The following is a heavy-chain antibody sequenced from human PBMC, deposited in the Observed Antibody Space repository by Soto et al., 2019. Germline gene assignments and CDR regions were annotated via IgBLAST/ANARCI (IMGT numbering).Heavy chain of an antibody. V-gene: IGHV4-30-4*01. D-gene: IGHD4-17*01. Sequence: SETLSLTCTVSGASVSSGDYYWSSIRQSPGKGLEWIGYIYYSGDSYYNPSLKGRRTISIDTSKNQFSLILNSVTVAETAIYYCVGTGTTDDYWGRGTLDTVSS. CDR2: IYYSGDS. J-gene: IGHJ4*02. CDR3: VGTGTTDDY. CDR1: GASVSSGDYY.